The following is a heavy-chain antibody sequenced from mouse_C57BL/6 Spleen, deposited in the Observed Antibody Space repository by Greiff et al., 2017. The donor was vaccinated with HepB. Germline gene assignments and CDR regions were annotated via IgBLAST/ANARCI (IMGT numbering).Heavy chain of an antibody. CDR2: ISDGGSYT. D-gene: IGHD1-1*01. CDR1: GFTFSSYA. Sequence: EVKVEESGGGLVKPGGSLKLSCAASGFTFSSYAMSWVRQTPEKRLEWVATISDGGSYTYYPDNVKGRFTISRDNAKNNLYLQMSHLKSEDTAMYYCASHGSSYDWFAYWGQGTLVTVSA. V-gene: IGHV5-4*03. CDR3: ASHGSSYDWFAY. J-gene: IGHJ3*01.